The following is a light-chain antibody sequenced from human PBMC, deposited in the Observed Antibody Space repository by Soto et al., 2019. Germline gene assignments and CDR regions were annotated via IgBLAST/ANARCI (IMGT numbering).Light chain of an antibody. V-gene: IGKV3-11*01. CDR1: QSVSSY. CDR3: QQRSNSPPYT. CDR2: DAS. Sequence: EIVLTQSPATLSLSLGERATLSCRASQSVSSYLAWYQQKPGQAPRLLIYDASNRATGIPARFSGSGSGTDFTLTISSLEPEDFAVYYCQQRSNSPPYTFGQGTKLEIK. J-gene: IGKJ2*01.